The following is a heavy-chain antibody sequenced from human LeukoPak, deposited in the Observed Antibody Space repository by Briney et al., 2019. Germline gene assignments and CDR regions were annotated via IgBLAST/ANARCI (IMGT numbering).Heavy chain of an antibody. V-gene: IGHV4-34*01. CDR1: GGSFSGYY. J-gene: IGHJ4*02. D-gene: IGHD4-17*01. Sequence: SETLSLTCAVYGGSFSGYYWSWIRQPPGKGLEWIGEINHSGSTNYNPSLKSRVTISVDTSKNQFSLKLSSVTAADTAAYYCARGTRLRTKLGFDYWGQGTLVTVSS. CDR2: INHSGST. CDR3: ARGTRLRTKLGFDY.